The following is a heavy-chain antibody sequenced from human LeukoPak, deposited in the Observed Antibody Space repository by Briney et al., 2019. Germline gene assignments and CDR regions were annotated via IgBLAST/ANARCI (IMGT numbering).Heavy chain of an antibody. Sequence: PGGSLRLSCAASGFSFSNFAMSWVRQAPGKGLEWVSGVSGSGDSTSYADSVKGRFTISRDNSKNMLFLQMNSLRAEDTAVYYCAKSKGGSSGYYSLGDAFDIWGQGTMVTVSS. CDR1: GFSFSNFA. V-gene: IGHV3-23*01. J-gene: IGHJ3*02. D-gene: IGHD3-22*01. CDR2: VSGSGDST. CDR3: AKSKGGSSGYYSLGDAFDI.